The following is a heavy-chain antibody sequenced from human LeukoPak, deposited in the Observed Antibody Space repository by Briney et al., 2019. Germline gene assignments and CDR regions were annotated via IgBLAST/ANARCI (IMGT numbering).Heavy chain of an antibody. CDR2: ISGDSRYI. Sequence: GGSLRLSCAASGFTFSSYAMSWVRQAPGKGLEWVSAISGDSRYIYYADSVRGRFTISRDNAENSLYLQMNSLRVEDTAVYYCARAPTVLVGYCSSSSCQADYWGQGTLVTVSS. J-gene: IGHJ4*02. V-gene: IGHV3-21*01. D-gene: IGHD2-2*01. CDR1: GFTFSSYA. CDR3: ARAPTVLVGYCSSSSCQADY.